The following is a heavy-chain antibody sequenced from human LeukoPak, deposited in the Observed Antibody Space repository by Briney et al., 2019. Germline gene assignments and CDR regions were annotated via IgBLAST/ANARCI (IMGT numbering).Heavy chain of an antibody. J-gene: IGHJ6*03. V-gene: IGHV3-48*04. CDR2: ISSSGSTI. CDR1: GFTFRSYG. CDR3: ARDREQQLVRAYYYYMDV. D-gene: IGHD6-13*01. Sequence: GGSLRLSCAASGFTFRSYGMHWVRQAPGKGLEWVSYISSSGSTIYYADSVKGRFTISRDNAKNSLYLQMNSLRAEDTAVYYCARDREQQLVRAYYYYMDVWGTGTTVTVSS.